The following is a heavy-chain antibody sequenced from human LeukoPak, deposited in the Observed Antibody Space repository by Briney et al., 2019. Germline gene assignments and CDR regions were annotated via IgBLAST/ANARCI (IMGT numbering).Heavy chain of an antibody. V-gene: IGHV4-34*01. J-gene: IGHJ4*02. CDR1: GGSFSGYY. CDR3: ASDSSGWYYFDY. CDR2: INHSGST. D-gene: IGHD6-19*01. Sequence: SETLSLTCAVYGGSFSGYYWSWNRQPPGKGPEWIGEINHSGSTNYNPSLKSRVTISVDTSKNQFSLKLSSVTAADTAVYYCASDSSGWYYFDYWGQGTLVTVSS.